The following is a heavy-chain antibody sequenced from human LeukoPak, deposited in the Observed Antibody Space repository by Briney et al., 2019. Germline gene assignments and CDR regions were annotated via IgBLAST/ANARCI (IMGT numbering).Heavy chain of an antibody. CDR2: IIPIFGTA. Sequence: SVTVSCKASGGTFSSYAISWVRQAPGQGLEWMGGIIPIFGTANYAQKFQGRVTITADESTSTAYMELSSLRSEDTAVYYCARDAVGATLSYYFDYWGQGTLVTVSS. D-gene: IGHD1-26*01. V-gene: IGHV1-69*01. CDR1: GGTFSSYA. CDR3: ARDAVGATLSYYFDY. J-gene: IGHJ4*02.